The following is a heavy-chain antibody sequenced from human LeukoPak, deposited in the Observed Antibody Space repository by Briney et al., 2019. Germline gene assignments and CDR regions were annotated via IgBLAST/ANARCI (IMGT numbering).Heavy chain of an antibody. CDR3: ASQLGGTTFH. Sequence: SETLSLTCTVSGVSINTYFWSWIRQPPGKGREWIGYVYYNGITNYNPSLKSRVSISLDTSKNQLSLRLNSVTAAETAVYYCASQLGGTTFHWGQGTLVTVSS. V-gene: IGHV4-59*01. CDR2: VYYNGIT. D-gene: IGHD1/OR15-1a*01. CDR1: GVSINTYF. J-gene: IGHJ4*02.